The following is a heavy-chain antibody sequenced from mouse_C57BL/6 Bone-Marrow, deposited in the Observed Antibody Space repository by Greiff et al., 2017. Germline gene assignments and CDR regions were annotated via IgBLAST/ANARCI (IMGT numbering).Heavy chain of an antibody. D-gene: IGHD2-3*01. CDR1: GYTFTSYW. CDR3: VSRWLLPFYAMDY. CDR2: IYPSDSET. Sequence: QVQLQQPGAELVRPGSSVKLSCKASGYTFTSYWMDRVKQRPGQGLEWIGNIYPSDSETHYNQKFKDKATLTVDKSSSTAYMQLSSLTSEDSAVYYCVSRWLLPFYAMDYWGQGTSVTVSS. V-gene: IGHV1-61*01. J-gene: IGHJ4*01.